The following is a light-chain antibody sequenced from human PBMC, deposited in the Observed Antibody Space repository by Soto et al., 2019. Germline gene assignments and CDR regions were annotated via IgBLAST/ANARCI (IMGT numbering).Light chain of an antibody. J-gene: IGKJ2*01. V-gene: IGKV3-11*01. CDR3: HQRSHWSS. CDR1: QSVSNY. Sequence: DIVLTQSPATLSLSPGERATLSCRASQSVSNYLAWYQQKPGQAPRLLIYDASNRATGIPARFSGSGSGTDLTLTSGSLEPEDYAVYYCHQRSHWSSFGQGTKLEIK. CDR2: DAS.